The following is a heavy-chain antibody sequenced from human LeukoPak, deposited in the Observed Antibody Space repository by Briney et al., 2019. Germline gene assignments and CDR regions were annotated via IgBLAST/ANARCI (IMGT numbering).Heavy chain of an antibody. CDR3: ARDDSTYYSSGWYPHYYYGMDV. CDR1: GFTFSSYS. CDR2: ISSSSSYI. D-gene: IGHD6-19*01. J-gene: IGHJ6*02. Sequence: GGSLRLSCAASGFTFSSYSMTWVRQAPGKGLEWVSSISSSSSYIYYADSVKGRFTISRDNAKNSLYLQMNSLRAEDTAVYYCARDDSTYYSSGWYPHYYYGMDVWGQGTTVTVSS. V-gene: IGHV3-21*01.